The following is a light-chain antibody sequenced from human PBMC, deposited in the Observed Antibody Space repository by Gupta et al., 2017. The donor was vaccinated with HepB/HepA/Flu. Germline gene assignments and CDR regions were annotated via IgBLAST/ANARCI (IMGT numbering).Light chain of an antibody. CDR2: QDE. CDR1: KLGNKY. V-gene: IGLV3-1*01. J-gene: IGLJ2*01. Sequence: SYELTQPPSVSVSPGQTATITCSGSKLGNKYASWYQKKPGQSPVLIIYQDERRPSGIPDRFSASNSGNTATLTIGGTQAVDEADYYCQAWDRRGVFFGGGTK. CDR3: QAWDRRGVF.